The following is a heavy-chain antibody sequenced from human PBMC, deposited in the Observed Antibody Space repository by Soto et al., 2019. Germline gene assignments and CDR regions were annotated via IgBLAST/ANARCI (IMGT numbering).Heavy chain of an antibody. D-gene: IGHD6-19*01. J-gene: IGHJ4*02. Sequence: QVQLVQSGAEVKKPGASVRVSCKASGYTFSGHYMLWIRQAPGQGPEWLGWINANSGDTDRAPKFQDRLTMTRDTSISTAYMELSRLRSDDTAVYYCARGGALDGTSPPFNHWGQGTLVTVSS. CDR2: INANSGDT. V-gene: IGHV1-2*02. CDR3: ARGGALDGTSPPFNH. CDR1: GYTFSGHY.